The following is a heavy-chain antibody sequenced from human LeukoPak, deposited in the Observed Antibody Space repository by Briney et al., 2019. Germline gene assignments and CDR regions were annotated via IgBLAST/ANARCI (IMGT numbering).Heavy chain of an antibody. CDR2: IYYSGST. J-gene: IGHJ3*02. V-gene: IGHV4-59*01. CDR3: ARTRQYYYDSSGYLDAFDI. Sequence: SETLSLTCTVSGGSISSYYWSWIRQPPGKGLEWIGCIYYSGSTNYNPSLKSRVTISVDTSKNQFSLKLSSVTAADTAVYYCARTRQYYYDSSGYLDAFDIWGQGTMVTVSS. CDR1: GGSISSYY. D-gene: IGHD3-22*01.